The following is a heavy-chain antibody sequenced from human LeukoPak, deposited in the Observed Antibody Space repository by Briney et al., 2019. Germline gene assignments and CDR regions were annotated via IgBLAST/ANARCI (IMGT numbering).Heavy chain of an antibody. V-gene: IGHV3-7*03. D-gene: IGHD6-13*01. CDR2: IKEDGTET. CDR3: AKGSSSSRPYYFDY. CDR1: GFMFSSNW. Sequence: GGSLRLSCAASGFMFSSNWMSWVRLAPGKGLEWVANIKEDGTETYYVDSVKGRFTISRDNAKNSLYLQMNSLRVEDTAVYYCAKGSSSSRPYYFDYWGQGTLVTVSS. J-gene: IGHJ4*02.